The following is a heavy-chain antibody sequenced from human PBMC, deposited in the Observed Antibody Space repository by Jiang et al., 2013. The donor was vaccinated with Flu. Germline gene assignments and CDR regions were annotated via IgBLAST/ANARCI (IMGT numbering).Heavy chain of an antibody. J-gene: IGHJ6*02. CDR3: AREFYDILTGPIRGYGMDV. V-gene: IGHV3-33*01. Sequence: ASGFTFSSYGMHWVRQAPGKGLEWVAVIWYDGSNKYYADSVKGRFTISRDNSKNTLYLQMNSLRAEDTAVYYCAREFYDILTGPIRGYGMDVWGQGTTVTVSS. CDR2: IWYDGSNK. D-gene: IGHD3-9*01. CDR1: GFTFSSYG.